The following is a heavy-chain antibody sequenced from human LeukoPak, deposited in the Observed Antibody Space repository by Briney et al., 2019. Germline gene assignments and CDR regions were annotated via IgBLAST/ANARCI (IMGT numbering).Heavy chain of an antibody. CDR2: ISYDGSNK. V-gene: IGHV3-30*18. J-gene: IGHJ4*02. Sequence: GGSLRLSCAASGFTFSSYGMHWVRQAPGKGLEWVAVISYDGSNKYYADSVKGRFTISRDNSKNTLYLQMNSLRAEDTAVYYCAKDFRGWEIGDPSFEDGDYLFDYWGQGTLVTVSS. CDR1: GFTFSSYG. CDR3: AKDFRGWEIGDPSFEDGDYLFDY. D-gene: IGHD4-17*01.